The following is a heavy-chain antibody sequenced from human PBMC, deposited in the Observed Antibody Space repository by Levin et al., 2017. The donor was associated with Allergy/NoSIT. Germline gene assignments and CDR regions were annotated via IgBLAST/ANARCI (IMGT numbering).Heavy chain of an antibody. J-gene: IGHJ5*02. Sequence: PSETLSLTCTVSGGSISSNYWTWIRQPPGKGLEWIGYIYYSGSTNYNPSLKSRVTISVDTSKNHFSLKLSSVTAADTAVYYCARQMVGHCSSTTCSSWFDPWGQGTLVTVSS. D-gene: IGHD2-2*01. CDR3: ARQMVGHCSSTTCSSWFDP. V-gene: IGHV4-59*08. CDR2: IYYSGST. CDR1: GGSISSNY.